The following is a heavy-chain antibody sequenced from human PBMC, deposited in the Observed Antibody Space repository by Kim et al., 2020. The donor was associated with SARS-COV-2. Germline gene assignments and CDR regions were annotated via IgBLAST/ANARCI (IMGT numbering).Heavy chain of an antibody. D-gene: IGHD3-3*01. CDR2: IDPSDSYT. CDR3: ARQSYYDFWSGYPYYYYYYGMDV. J-gene: IGHJ6*02. Sequence: GESLKISCKGSGYSFTSYWISWVRQMPGKGLEWMGRIDPSDSYTNYSPSFQGHVTISADKSISTAYLQWSSLKASDTAMYYCARQSYYDFWSGYPYYYYYYGMDVWGQGTTVTVSS. CDR1: GYSFTSYW. V-gene: IGHV5-10-1*01.